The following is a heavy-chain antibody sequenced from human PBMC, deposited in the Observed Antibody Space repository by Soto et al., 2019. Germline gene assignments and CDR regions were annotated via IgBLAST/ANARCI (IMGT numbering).Heavy chain of an antibody. V-gene: IGHV3-30*18. Sequence: QVQLVESGGGVVQPGRSLRLSCAASGFTFSSYGMHWVRQAPGKGLEWVAVISYDGSNKYYADSVKGRFTISRDNSKNTLYLQMNSLRAEDTAVYYCAKATGGSCYFGLDVWGQGTTVTVSS. J-gene: IGHJ6*02. CDR1: GFTFSSYG. D-gene: IGHD3-22*01. CDR2: ISYDGSNK. CDR3: AKATGGSCYFGLDV.